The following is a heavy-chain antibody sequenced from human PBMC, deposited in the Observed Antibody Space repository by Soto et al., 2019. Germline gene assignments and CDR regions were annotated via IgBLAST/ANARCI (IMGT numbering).Heavy chain of an antibody. J-gene: IGHJ6*02. D-gene: IGHD3-3*01. CDR2: IYSGGST. CDR1: GFTVSSNY. Sequence: GSLRLSCAASGFTVSSNYMSWVRQAPGKGLEWVSLIYSGGSTYYADSVKGRFTISRHNSKNTLYLQMNSLRAEDTAVYYCAKDHYDFWSGYFPYSPTYGMDVWGQATTVTVSS. V-gene: IGHV3-53*04. CDR3: AKDHYDFWSGYFPYSPTYGMDV.